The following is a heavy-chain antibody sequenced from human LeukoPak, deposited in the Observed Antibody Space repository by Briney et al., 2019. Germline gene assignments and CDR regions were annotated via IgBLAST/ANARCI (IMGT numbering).Heavy chain of an antibody. CDR2: INHSGST. Sequence: SETLSLTCAVYGGSFSGYYWSWIRQPPGKGLEWIGEINHSGSTNYNPSLKSRVTISVDTSKNQFSLKLSSVAAADTAVYYCARADSSGYYSYYFDYWGQGTLVTVSS. CDR3: ARADSSGYYSYYFDY. CDR1: GGSFSGYY. V-gene: IGHV4-34*01. D-gene: IGHD3-22*01. J-gene: IGHJ4*02.